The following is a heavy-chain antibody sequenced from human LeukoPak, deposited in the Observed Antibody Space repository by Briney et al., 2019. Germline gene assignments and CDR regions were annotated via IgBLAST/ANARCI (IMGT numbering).Heavy chain of an antibody. CDR3: ARDKNVNYYDSRGYRNWFDP. CDR2: MNPNSGNT. D-gene: IGHD3-22*01. CDR1: GYALTIYG. J-gene: IGHJ5*02. Sequence: GASVMVSCKASGYALTIYGINWVRQATGQGLEWMGWMNPNSGNTGYAQKLQGRVTMTTDTSTSTAYMELRSLRSDDTAVYYCARDKNVNYYDSRGYRNWFDPWGQGTLVTVSS. V-gene: IGHV1-8*01.